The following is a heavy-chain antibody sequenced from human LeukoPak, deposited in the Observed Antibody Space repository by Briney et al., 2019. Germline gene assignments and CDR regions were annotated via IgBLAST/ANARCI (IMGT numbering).Heavy chain of an antibody. CDR3: AKVHYRYSSGWHTFDY. D-gene: IGHD6-19*01. J-gene: IGHJ4*02. V-gene: IGHV3-9*01. CDR1: GFTFDDYA. Sequence: PGGSLRLSCAASGFTFDDYAMHWVRQAPGKGLEWVSGISWNSGSIGYADSVKGRFTISRDNAKNSLYLQMNSLRAEDTALYYCAKVHYRYSSGWHTFDYWGQGTLVTVSS. CDR2: ISWNSGSI.